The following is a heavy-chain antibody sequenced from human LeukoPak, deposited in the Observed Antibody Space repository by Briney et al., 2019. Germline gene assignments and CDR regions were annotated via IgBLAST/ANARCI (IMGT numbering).Heavy chain of an antibody. V-gene: IGHV3-30*18. CDR1: GFTFSSYG. CDR3: AKDVLLRQQLAGPGSNWFDP. J-gene: IGHJ5*02. D-gene: IGHD6-13*01. CDR2: ISYDGSNK. Sequence: PGRSLRLSCAASGFTFSSYGMHWVRQAPGKGLEWVAVISYDGSNKYYADSVKGRFTISRDNSKNTLYLQMNSLRAEDTAVYYCAKDVLLRQQLAGPGSNWFDPWGQGTLVTVSS.